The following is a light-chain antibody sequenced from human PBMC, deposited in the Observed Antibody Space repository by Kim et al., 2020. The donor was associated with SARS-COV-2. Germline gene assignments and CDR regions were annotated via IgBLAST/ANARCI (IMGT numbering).Light chain of an antibody. J-gene: IGKJ4*01. CDR3: QQTYSTPHT. CDR2: AAS. V-gene: IGKV1-39*01. CDR1: QSISSY. Sequence: DIQMTQSPSSLSASVGDRVTITCRASQSISSYLNWYQQKPGKDPKLLIYAASSLQSGVPSRFGGSGSGTDFTFTISSLQPEDFATYYCQQTYSTPHTCGGGTKVDIK.